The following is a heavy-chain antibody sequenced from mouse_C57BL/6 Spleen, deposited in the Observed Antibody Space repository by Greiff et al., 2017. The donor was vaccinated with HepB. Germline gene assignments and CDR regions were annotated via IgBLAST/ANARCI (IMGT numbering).Heavy chain of an antibody. CDR2: ISGGGGNT. CDR3: ARHEGNFDY. J-gene: IGHJ2*01. CDR1: GFTFSSYT. V-gene: IGHV5-9*01. Sequence: EVKLMESGGGLVKPGGSLKLSCAASGFTFSSYTMSWVRQTPEKRLEWVATISGGGGNTYYPDSVKGRFTISRDNAKNTLYLQMSSLRSEDTALYYCARHEGNFDYWGQGTTLTVSS. D-gene: IGHD2-14*01.